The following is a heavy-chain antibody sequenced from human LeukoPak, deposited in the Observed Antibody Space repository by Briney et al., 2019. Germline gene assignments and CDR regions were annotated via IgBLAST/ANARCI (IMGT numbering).Heavy chain of an antibody. D-gene: IGHD5-18*01. CDR1: GDSIISYY. CDR3: ARGLWTQPGLVPFNY. CDR2: IHHFGRT. Sequence: SENLSLTCSVSGDSIISYYWNWLRQSPGKGLEWIGNIHHFGRTEYNSSLRSRVTMFLDSSKNQFSLQLTSVTPTDTAVYYCARGLWTQPGLVPFNYWGQGILVTVSS. J-gene: IGHJ4*02. V-gene: IGHV4-59*01.